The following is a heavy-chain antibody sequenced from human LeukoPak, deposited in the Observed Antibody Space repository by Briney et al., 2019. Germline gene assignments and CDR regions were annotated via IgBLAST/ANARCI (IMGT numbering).Heavy chain of an antibody. CDR3: ARGGLNGYYGKEVWFDP. D-gene: IGHD4-17*01. CDR1: GGSISSYY. Sequence: PSETLSLTCTVSGGSISSYYWSWIRQPAGKGLERIGRIYTSGSTNYNPSLKSRVTMSVDTSKNQFSLKLSSVTAADTAVYYCARGGLNGYYGKEVWFDPWGQGTLVTVSS. J-gene: IGHJ5*02. CDR2: IYTSGST. V-gene: IGHV4-4*07.